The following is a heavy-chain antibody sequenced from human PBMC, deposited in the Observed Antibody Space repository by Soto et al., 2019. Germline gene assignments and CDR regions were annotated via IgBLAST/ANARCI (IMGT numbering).Heavy chain of an antibody. CDR3: ARADVVPAAMQYYYYGMDV. V-gene: IGHV4-30-4*01. CDR2: IYYSGST. CDR1: GGSISSGDYY. Sequence: SETLSLTCTVSGGSISSGDYYWSWIRQPPGKGLEWIGYIYYSGSTYYNPSLKSRVTISVGTSKNQFSLKLSSVTAVDTAVYYCARADVVPAAMQYYYYGMDVWGQGTKVTVSS. J-gene: IGHJ6*02. D-gene: IGHD2-2*01.